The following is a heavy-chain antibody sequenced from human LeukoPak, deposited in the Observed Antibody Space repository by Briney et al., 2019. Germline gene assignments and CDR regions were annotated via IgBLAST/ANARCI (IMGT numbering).Heavy chain of an antibody. J-gene: IGHJ4*02. D-gene: IGHD3-10*01. V-gene: IGHV4-34*01. CDR1: GGSFSGYY. Sequence: SETLSLTCAVDGGSFSGYYWSWIRQPPGKGLEWIGEINHSGSTNYNPSLKSRVTISVDTSKNQFSLKLSSVTAADTAVYYCARLKGCRGNYYGSGSYYKCYYFDYWGQGTLVTVSS. CDR2: INHSGST. CDR3: ARLKGCRGNYYGSGSYYKCYYFDY.